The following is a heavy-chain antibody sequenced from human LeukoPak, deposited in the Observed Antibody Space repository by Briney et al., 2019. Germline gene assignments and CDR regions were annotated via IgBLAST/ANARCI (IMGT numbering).Heavy chain of an antibody. J-gene: IGHJ4*02. D-gene: IGHD2-2*01. V-gene: IGHV1-69*01. CDR2: IIPIFGTA. Sequence: SVKVSCKASGGTFSSYAISWVRQAPGQGLEWMGGIIPIFGTANYAQKFQGRVTITADESTSTAYMELSSLRSVDTAVYYCARNTLGYCSSTSCPWRSYFDYWGQGTLVTVSS. CDR3: ARNTLGYCSSTSCPWRSYFDY. CDR1: GGTFSSYA.